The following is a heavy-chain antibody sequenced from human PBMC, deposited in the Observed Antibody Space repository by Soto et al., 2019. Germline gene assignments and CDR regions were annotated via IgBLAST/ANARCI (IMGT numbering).Heavy chain of an antibody. CDR3: ASVMLRFSYGIDV. CDR1: GLTFSSYE. J-gene: IGHJ6*02. CDR2: ISKSGSII. Sequence: GGSLRLSCAASGLTFSSYEMHWVRQAPGKGLEWVSYISKSGSIIYYTDSVKGRFTISRDNAKNLLYLEMNSLRAEDTAVYFCASVMLRFSYGIDVWGQGTTVTVSS. D-gene: IGHD3-3*01. V-gene: IGHV3-48*03.